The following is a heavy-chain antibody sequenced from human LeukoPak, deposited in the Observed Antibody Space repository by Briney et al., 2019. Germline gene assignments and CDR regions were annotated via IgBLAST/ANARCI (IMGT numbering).Heavy chain of an antibody. Sequence: PSETLSLTCTVSGGSVSSGSYCWSWIRQPPGKGLEWIGYIYYSGSTNYNPSLKSRVTISVDTSKNQFSLKLSSVTAADTAVYYCARAWGLRPLDYWGQGTLVTVSS. CDR1: GGSVSSGSYC. CDR3: ARAWGLRPLDY. D-gene: IGHD1-26*01. V-gene: IGHV4-61*01. J-gene: IGHJ4*02. CDR2: IYYSGST.